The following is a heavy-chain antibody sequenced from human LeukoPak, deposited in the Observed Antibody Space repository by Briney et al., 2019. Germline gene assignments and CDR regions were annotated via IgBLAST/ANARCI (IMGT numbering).Heavy chain of an antibody. V-gene: IGHV3-23*01. Sequence: GGSLRLSCAASGFTFSSFGMNWFRQGPGKGLEWVSSITGSGGNTHYADSVKGRFTISRDNSKNTLYLQMNSLRAEDTAVYYCARPWGDVSIATWFNPRGQGTLVTISS. CDR1: GFTFSSFG. CDR2: ITGSGGNT. J-gene: IGHJ5*02. CDR3: ARPWGDVSIATWFNP. D-gene: IGHD3-16*01.